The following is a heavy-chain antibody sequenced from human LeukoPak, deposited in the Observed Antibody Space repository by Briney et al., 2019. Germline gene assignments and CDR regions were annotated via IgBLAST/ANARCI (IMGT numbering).Heavy chain of an antibody. CDR3: ARAAIVVVPAAAFFDP. CDR2: ISSSSSYI. Sequence: GRSLRLSCAASGFTFSSYSMNWVRQAPGKGLEWVSSISSSSSYIYYADSVKGRFTISRDNAKNSLYLQMNSLRAEDTAVYYCARAAIVVVPAAAFFDPWGQGTLVTVSS. V-gene: IGHV3-21*01. CDR1: GFTFSSYS. J-gene: IGHJ5*02. D-gene: IGHD2-2*01.